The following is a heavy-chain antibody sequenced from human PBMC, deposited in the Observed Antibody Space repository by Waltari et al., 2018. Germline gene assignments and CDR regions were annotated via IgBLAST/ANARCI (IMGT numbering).Heavy chain of an antibody. V-gene: IGHV3-74*01. CDR2: INTDGSRV. CDR3: VREVGITGERHFDF. Sequence: EVQLVESGGGLVQPGGSLRLSCAASGFTFRSYWMHWVRQAPGKGPVWVSNINTDGSRVTYGDSVKGRFTVSRDNAKNTVHLQMNSLRVEDTAVYYCVREVGITGERHFDFWGQGTLVTVSS. CDR1: GFTFRSYW. D-gene: IGHD1-26*01. J-gene: IGHJ4*02.